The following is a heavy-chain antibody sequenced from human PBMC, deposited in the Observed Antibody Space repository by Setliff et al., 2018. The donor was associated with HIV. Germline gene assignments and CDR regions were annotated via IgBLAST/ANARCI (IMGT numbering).Heavy chain of an antibody. Sequence: ASVKVSCKASGYTFSNYGINWVRQAPGLGLEWMGWISSYNGNTNYAQKFQGRVTMTRDTSISTGYMELSRLRSDDTAVYYCATKVYCTNGVCLDAFDIWGQGTMVTVSS. D-gene: IGHD2-8*01. J-gene: IGHJ3*02. CDR1: GYTFSNYG. CDR2: ISSYNGNT. CDR3: ATKVYCTNGVCLDAFDI. V-gene: IGHV1-18*01.